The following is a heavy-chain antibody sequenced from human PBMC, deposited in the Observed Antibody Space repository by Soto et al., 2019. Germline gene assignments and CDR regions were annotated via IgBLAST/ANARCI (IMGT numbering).Heavy chain of an antibody. D-gene: IGHD3-10*01. CDR2: VIPMVGMS. CDR3: ATNYGSGSAHFHS. J-gene: IGHJ4*02. Sequence: QVQLVQSGAEVKKPGSSVKVSCTASGGTFNLYSISWVRQAPGQGLEWVGRVIPMVGMSEYAQKFQGRVTITADKSTSTAYMNLRSLRSEDTAVYYCATNYGSGSAHFHSCGQGTLVTVSS. CDR1: GGTFNLYS. V-gene: IGHV1-69*02.